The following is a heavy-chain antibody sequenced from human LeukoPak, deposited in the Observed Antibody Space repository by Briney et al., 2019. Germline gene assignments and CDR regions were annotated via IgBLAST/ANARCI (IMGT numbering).Heavy chain of an antibody. Sequence: SQTLSLTCTVSGGSISSGGYYWSWIRQHPGKGLEWIGYIYYCGSTYYNPSLKSRVTISVDTSKNQFSLKLSSVTAADTAVYYCARRRPIYSNLDAFDIWGQGTMVTVSS. CDR3: ARRRPIYSNLDAFDI. CDR2: IYYCGST. CDR1: GGSISSGGYY. J-gene: IGHJ3*02. D-gene: IGHD4-11*01. V-gene: IGHV4-31*03.